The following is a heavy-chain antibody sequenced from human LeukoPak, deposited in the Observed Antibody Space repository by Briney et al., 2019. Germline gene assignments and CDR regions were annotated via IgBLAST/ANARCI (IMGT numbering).Heavy chain of an antibody. D-gene: IGHD2-15*01. J-gene: IGHJ4*02. Sequence: PGGSLRLSCAASGFTFSSYAMHWVRQAPGKGLEWVSTISGTGGSTYYADSVKGRFTVSRDNSKNTLYLQMNSLRAEDTAVYYCAKVPVGYCSGGSCYYFDYWGQGTLVTVSS. CDR2: ISGTGGST. CDR1: GFTFSSYA. V-gene: IGHV3-23*01. CDR3: AKVPVGYCSGGSCYYFDY.